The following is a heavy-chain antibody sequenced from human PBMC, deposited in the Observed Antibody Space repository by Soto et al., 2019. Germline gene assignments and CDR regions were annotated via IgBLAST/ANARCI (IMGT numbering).Heavy chain of an antibody. D-gene: IGHD2-2*01. CDR1: GFTFSDEN. CDR2: ISGGGSYI. CDR3: ARDTDCHSTSCFFPPHV. Sequence: GGSLRLSCSASGFTFSDENMSWVRQVPGKGLEWVSGISGGGSYIFYADSVQGRFSISRDNPKNSLFLEMNSLRVEDTAVYYCARDTDCHSTSCFFPPHVWGQGTTVTVSS. J-gene: IGHJ6*02. V-gene: IGHV3-21*06.